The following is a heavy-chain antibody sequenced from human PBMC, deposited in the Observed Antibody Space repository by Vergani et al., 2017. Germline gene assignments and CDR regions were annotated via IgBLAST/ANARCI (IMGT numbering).Heavy chain of an antibody. D-gene: IGHD3-22*01. CDR2: IAKDGTHY. CDR3: ARDGIYIFVSSSHYLHVLYY. CDR1: GFGFNNFA. V-gene: IGHV3-30*03. J-gene: IGHJ4*02. Sequence: QVRLVESGGGVVQPGRSLTLTCSASGFGFNNFAMHWVRQAPGKGLEWVATIAKDGTHYYYEPSVRGRFAVSRDNFKNTMYLQMDRLTTDDTAVYFCARDGIYIFVSSSHYLHVLYYWGQGILVTVSS.